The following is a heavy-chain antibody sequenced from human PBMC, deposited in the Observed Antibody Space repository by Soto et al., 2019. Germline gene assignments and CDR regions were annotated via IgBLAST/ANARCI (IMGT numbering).Heavy chain of an antibody. Sequence: VQLMESGGGLVQPGGSLRLSCAASGCTFTSYWMHWVRQAPGKGLVWVSRINSDGSSTVYVDSVKGRFTISRDNAKNTLYLQMNSLRAEDTAVYYCTRSITGYSYADTWGQGTLVTVSS. CDR2: INSDGSST. CDR3: TRSITGYSYADT. CDR1: GCTFTSYW. V-gene: IGHV3-74*01. D-gene: IGHD5-18*01. J-gene: IGHJ5*02.